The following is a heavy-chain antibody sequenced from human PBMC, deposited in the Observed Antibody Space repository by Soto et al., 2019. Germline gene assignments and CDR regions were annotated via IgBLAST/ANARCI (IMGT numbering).Heavy chain of an antibody. CDR2: IIPIFGTA. J-gene: IGHJ6*02. D-gene: IGHD2-2*02. CDR1: GGTFSSYA. V-gene: IGHV1-69*13. CDR3: ARVVVPAAIRGEYYYYGMDV. Sequence: GASVKVSCKASGGTFSSYAISWVRQAPGQGLEWMGGIIPIFGTANYAQKFQGRVTITADESTSTAYMELRSLRSDDTAVYYCARVVVPAAIRGEYYYYGMDVWGQGTTVTVSS.